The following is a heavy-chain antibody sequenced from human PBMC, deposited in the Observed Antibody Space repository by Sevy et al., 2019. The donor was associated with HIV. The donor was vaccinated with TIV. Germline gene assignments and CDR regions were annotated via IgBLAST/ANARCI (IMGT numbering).Heavy chain of an antibody. D-gene: IGHD4-17*01. CDR2: IYYSGST. Sequence: SETSLTCTVSGDSLSNSGYYWGWIRQPPGKGLEWIGNIYYSGSTHYNPSLKSRVTVSIDTSKNQFSLKLSSVTAADTAVYFCARFPYGDYVDYFDYWGQGTLVTVSS. J-gene: IGHJ4*02. CDR3: ARFPYGDYVDYFDY. CDR1: GDSLSNSGYY. V-gene: IGHV4-39*01.